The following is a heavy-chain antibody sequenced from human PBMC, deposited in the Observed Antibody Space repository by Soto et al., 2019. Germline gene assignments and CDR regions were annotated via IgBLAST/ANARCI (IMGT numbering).Heavy chain of an antibody. CDR2: ISYDGSNK. D-gene: IGHD1-26*01. CDR3: AKDVVVGATTGLGDYYYYYGMDV. J-gene: IGHJ6*04. CDR1: GFTFSSYG. V-gene: IGHV3-30*18. Sequence: PWGSLRLSCAASGFTFSSYGMHWVRQAPGKGLEWVAVISYDGSNKYYADSVKGRFTISRDNSKNTLYLQMNSLRAEDTAVYYCAKDVVVGATTGLGDYYYYYGMDVWGKGKTVTVSA.